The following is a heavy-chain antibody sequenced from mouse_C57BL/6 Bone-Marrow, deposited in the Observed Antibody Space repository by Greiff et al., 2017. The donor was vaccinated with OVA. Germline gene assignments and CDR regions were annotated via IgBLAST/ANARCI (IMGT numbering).Heavy chain of an antibody. Sequence: VQLKQSGPELVKPGASVKIPCKASGYTFTDYNMDWVKQSHGKSLEWIGDINPNNGGTIYNQKFKGKATLTVDKSSSTAYMELRSLTSEDTAVYYCARKLLRPVDYFDYWGQGTTLTVSS. D-gene: IGHD1-2*01. J-gene: IGHJ2*01. CDR2: INPNNGGT. CDR1: GYTFTDYN. V-gene: IGHV1-18*01. CDR3: ARKLLRPVDYFDY.